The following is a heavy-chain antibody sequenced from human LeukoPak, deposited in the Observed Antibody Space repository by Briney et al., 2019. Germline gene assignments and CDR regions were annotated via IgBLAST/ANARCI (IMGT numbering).Heavy chain of an antibody. CDR1: GGSFSGYY. D-gene: IGHD3-22*01. Sequence: PSETLSLTCAVYGGSFSGYYWSWIRQPPGKGLEWIGEINHSGSTNYNPSLKSRVTISVDTSKNQFSLKLSSVTAADTAVYYCARLHHYDNWFDPWGQGTLVTVSS. CDR3: ARLHHYDNWFDP. V-gene: IGHV4-34*01. J-gene: IGHJ5*02. CDR2: INHSGST.